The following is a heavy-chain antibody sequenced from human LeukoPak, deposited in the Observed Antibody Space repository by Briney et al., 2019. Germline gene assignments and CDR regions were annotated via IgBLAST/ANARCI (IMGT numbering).Heavy chain of an antibody. D-gene: IGHD2-2*02. Sequence: ASVKASCKASGYTFTSYAMNWVRQAPGQGLEWMGWINTNTGNPTYAQGFTGRFVFSLDTSVSTAYLQISSLKAEDTAVYYCARALVVVPAAIGRTDYWGQGTLVTVSS. CDR1: GYTFTSYA. J-gene: IGHJ4*02. CDR3: ARALVVVPAAIGRTDY. V-gene: IGHV7-4-1*02. CDR2: INTNTGNP.